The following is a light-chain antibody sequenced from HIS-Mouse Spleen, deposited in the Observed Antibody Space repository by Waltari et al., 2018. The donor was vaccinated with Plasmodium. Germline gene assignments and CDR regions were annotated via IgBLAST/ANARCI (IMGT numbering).Light chain of an antibody. V-gene: IGLV2-23*01. CDR1: SSDVGSYNP. Sequence: QSALTQPASASGSPGPSITIPCTGTSSDVGSYNPLSWYQQPPGKAPKLLIYEGSKRPSGVSNRFSGSKSGNTASLTISGLQAEDEADYYCCSYAGSSSVVFGGGTKLTVL. CDR2: EGS. CDR3: CSYAGSSSVV. J-gene: IGLJ2*01.